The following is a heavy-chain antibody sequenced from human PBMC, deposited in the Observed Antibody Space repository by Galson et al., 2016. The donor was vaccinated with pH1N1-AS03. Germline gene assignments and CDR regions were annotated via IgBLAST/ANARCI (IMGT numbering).Heavy chain of an antibody. J-gene: IGHJ4*02. CDR3: TRAPPGGSSWIGGHFDH. CDR1: GFTLSNYW. V-gene: IGHV3-9*01. CDR2: ISWNSEMI. D-gene: IGHD6-13*01. Sequence: SLRLPCAASGFTLSNYWMHWVRQAPGKGLVWVSGISWNSEMIGYADSVRGRFNISRDNAKNSLYLEMSSLRREDTAIYFCTRAPPGGSSWIGGHFDHWGQGILVTVSS.